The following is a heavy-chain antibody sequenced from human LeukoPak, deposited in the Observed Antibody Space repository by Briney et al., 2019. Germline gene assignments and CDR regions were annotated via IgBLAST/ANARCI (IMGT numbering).Heavy chain of an antibody. CDR1: GFTFSSYG. J-gene: IGHJ4*02. V-gene: IGHV3-23*01. D-gene: IGHD5-12*01. CDR2: TSGSGSSP. Sequence: GGSLRLSCAASGFTFSSYGMNWVRQAPGKGLEWVSSTSGSGSSPNYSDSVKGRFTISRDNSKNTLYLPMHSLRAEDTAVYYCAKTTGGNAYDYIDYWGQGTLVTVYS. CDR3: AKTTGGNAYDYIDY.